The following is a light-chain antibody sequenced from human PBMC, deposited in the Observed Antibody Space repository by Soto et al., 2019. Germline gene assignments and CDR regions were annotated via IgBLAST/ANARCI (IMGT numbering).Light chain of an antibody. CDR1: QSVSNN. CDR3: QQYNNWWT. J-gene: IGKJ1*01. Sequence: IVMTQSPATLSVSPGESATLSCRASQSVSNNLAWYQKKPGQAPRLLIYGASTRATGIPARFSGSGSGTEFTLTISSLQSEDFAFYYCQQYNNWWTFGQGTRVDIK. V-gene: IGKV3-15*01. CDR2: GAS.